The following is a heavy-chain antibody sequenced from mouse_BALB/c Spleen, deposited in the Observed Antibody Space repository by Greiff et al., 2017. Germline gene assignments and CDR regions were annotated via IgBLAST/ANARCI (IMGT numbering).Heavy chain of an antibody. CDR3: ARGPYGNYAMDY. CDR2: ISYSGST. V-gene: IGHV3-2*02. Sequence: EVQRVESGPGLVKPSQSLSLTCTVTGYSITSDYAWNWIRQFPGNKLEWMGYISYSGSTSYNPSLKSRISITRDTSKNQFFLQLNSVTTEDTATYYCARGPYGNYAMDYWGQGTSVTVSS. CDR1: GYSITSDYA. J-gene: IGHJ4*01. D-gene: IGHD2-1*01.